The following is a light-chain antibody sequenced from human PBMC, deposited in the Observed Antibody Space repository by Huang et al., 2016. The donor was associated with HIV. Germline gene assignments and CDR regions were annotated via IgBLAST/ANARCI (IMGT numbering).Light chain of an antibody. CDR2: GGS. V-gene: IGKV3-15*01. CDR3: QQYQVWPPAT. CDR1: QSIGTN. J-gene: IGKJ1*01. Sequence: EIVMTQSPATLSLSPGERAPLSSRARQSIGTNLAWYQQNPGQAPSLRIYGGSTRARGIPDRFSGSGSGTGFTRTIYSLQAEDFAVYYCQQYQVWPPATFGQGTRVEIK.